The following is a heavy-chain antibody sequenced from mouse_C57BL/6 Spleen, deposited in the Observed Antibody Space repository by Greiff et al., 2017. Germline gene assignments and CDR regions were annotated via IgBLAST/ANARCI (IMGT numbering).Heavy chain of an antibody. J-gene: IGHJ4*01. CDR2: IYPGDGDT. Sequence: VQLQQSGPELVKPGASVKISCKASGYAFSSSWMNWVKQRPGKGLEWIGRIYPGDGDTNYNGKFKGKATLTADKSSSTAYMQLSSLTSEDSAVYFCAREDGNYGYAMDDWGQGTSVTVSS. CDR1: GYAFSSSW. V-gene: IGHV1-82*01. D-gene: IGHD2-1*01. CDR3: AREDGNYGYAMDD.